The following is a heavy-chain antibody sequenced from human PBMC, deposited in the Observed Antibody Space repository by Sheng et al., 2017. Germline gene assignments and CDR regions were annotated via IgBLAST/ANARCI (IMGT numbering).Heavy chain of an antibody. CDR1: GFTMSRNY. CDR3: AREPNYYDSI. V-gene: IGHV3-53*01. J-gene: IGHJ4*02. D-gene: IGHD3-22*01. CDR2: IYSGGLT. Sequence: EVQLVESGGGLIQPGGSLRLSCAASGFTMSRNYMMWVRQAPGKGLEWVAVIYSGGLTYYAESVKGRFTISRDDSKNTLFLQMNNLRADDSSLYYCAREPNYYDSIWGQGTLAPSP.